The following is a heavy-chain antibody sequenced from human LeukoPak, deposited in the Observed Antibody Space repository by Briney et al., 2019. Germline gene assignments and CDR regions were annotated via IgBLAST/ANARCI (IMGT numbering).Heavy chain of an antibody. CDR2: VNSDGSST. J-gene: IGHJ4*02. D-gene: IGHD4-23*01. V-gene: IGHV3-74*01. CDR3: AGSYGGNSAFDY. CDR1: GFTFSSYW. Sequence: PGGSLRLSCAASGFTFSSYWMHWVRQVPGKGLVWVSRVNSDGSSTTYADSVKGRFTISRDNAKNTRYLQMNNLRAEDTAVYYCAGSYGGNSAFDYWGQGTLVTVSS.